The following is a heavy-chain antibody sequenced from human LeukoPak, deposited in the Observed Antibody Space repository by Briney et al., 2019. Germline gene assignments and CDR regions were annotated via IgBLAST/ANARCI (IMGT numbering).Heavy chain of an antibody. D-gene: IGHD3-10*01. J-gene: IGHJ6*02. CDR3: ARDFGTSSRYYYYYYGMDV. Sequence: GGSLRLSCAASGFTFSSYAMHWVRQAPGKGLEWVAVISYDGSNKYYAYSVKGRFTISRDNSKNTQYLQMNSLRAEDTAVYYCARDFGTSSRYYYYYYGMDVWGQGTTVTVSS. CDR1: GFTFSSYA. V-gene: IGHV3-30-3*01. CDR2: ISYDGSNK.